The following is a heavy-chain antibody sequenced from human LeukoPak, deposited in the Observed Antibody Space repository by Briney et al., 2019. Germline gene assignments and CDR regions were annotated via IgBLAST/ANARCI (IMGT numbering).Heavy chain of an antibody. CDR2: LIPMLGIT. Sequence: SVKVSCKSSGGTLSTYAITWVRQAPGQGLEWMGRLIPMLGITSYTQNFQDRVTIIADRSMTTAYMELSNLRSEDTAVYYCARVFASPGRNYNYYGMDVWGQGTTVTVSS. CDR3: ARVFASPGRNYNYYGMDV. J-gene: IGHJ6*02. V-gene: IGHV1-69*04. CDR1: GGTLSTYA.